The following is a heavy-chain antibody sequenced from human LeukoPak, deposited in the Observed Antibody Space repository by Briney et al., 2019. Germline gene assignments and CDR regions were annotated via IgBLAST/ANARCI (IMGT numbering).Heavy chain of an antibody. Sequence: GGSLRLSCAASGFTFSSYSMNWVRQAPGKGLEWVSSISSSSSYIYYADSVKGRFTISRDNSKNSLYLQMNSLRTEDTALYYCAKDSSIAVAGTGSGFDYWGQGTLVTVSS. D-gene: IGHD6-19*01. CDR3: AKDSSIAVAGTGSGFDY. CDR1: GFTFSSYS. J-gene: IGHJ4*02. CDR2: ISSSSSYI. V-gene: IGHV3-21*04.